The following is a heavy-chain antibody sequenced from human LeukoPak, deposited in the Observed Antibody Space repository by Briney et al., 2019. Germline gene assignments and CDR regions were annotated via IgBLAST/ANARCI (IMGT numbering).Heavy chain of an antibody. J-gene: IGHJ4*02. CDR1: GFTFSSYG. CDR2: ISYDGSNK. CDR3: AKGFWYYYDSSGYYPSDY. D-gene: IGHD3-22*01. Sequence: PGRSLRLSCAASGFTFSSYGMHWVRQAPGKGLEWVAVISYDGSNKYYADSVKGRFTISRDNSKNTLYLQMNSLRAEDTAVYYCAKGFWYYYDSSGYYPSDYWGQGTLVTVSS. V-gene: IGHV3-30*18.